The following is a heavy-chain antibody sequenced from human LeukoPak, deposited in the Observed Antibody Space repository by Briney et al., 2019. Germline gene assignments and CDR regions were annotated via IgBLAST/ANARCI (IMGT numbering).Heavy chain of an antibody. V-gene: IGHV3-23*01. CDR3: AKNAVAAMVRGYFDY. CDR2: ISGSGGST. D-gene: IGHD3-10*01. Sequence: GGSLRLSCAASGFTFSSYAMSWVRQAPGKGLEWVSAISGSGGSTYYADSVKGRFTISRDNSKNTLYLQTNSLRAEDTAVYYCAKNAVAAMVRGYFDYWGQGTLVTVSS. J-gene: IGHJ4*02. CDR1: GFTFSSYA.